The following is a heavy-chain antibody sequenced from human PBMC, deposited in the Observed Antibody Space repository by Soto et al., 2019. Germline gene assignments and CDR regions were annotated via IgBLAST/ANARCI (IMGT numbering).Heavy chain of an antibody. Sequence: GGSLRLSCAASGFTFSKYDMHWVRQATGKGLEWVSTIGTNGDIYYVGSVKGRFTISRENAKNSLYLQMNSLRAGDTAVYYCARGILRGSTWGIQIAAFDIWGQGTVVTVSS. CDR3: ARGILRGSTWGIQIAAFDI. D-gene: IGHD6-13*01. CDR1: GFTFSKYD. V-gene: IGHV3-13*01. CDR2: IGTNGDI. J-gene: IGHJ3*02.